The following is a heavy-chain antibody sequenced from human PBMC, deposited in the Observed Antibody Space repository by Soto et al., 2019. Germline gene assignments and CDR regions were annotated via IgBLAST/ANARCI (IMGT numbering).Heavy chain of an antibody. Sequence: SETLSLTCTVSGGSISTYYWSWIRQPPGKGLEWIGYIYYSGSPYYNPSLKSRVTISVDRSKNQFSLKLSSVTAADTAVYYCARGPPFHWGQGTLVTVSS. CDR1: GGSISTYY. D-gene: IGHD3-16*01. CDR2: IYYSGSP. CDR3: ARGPPFH. J-gene: IGHJ4*02. V-gene: IGHV4-59*12.